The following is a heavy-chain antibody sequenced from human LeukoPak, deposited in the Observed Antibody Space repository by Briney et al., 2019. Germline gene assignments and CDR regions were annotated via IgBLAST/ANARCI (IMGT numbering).Heavy chain of an antibody. J-gene: IGHJ4*02. CDR1: GGSVSGYY. Sequence: SETLSLTCTVSGGSVSGYYWSWLRQPPGKGLEWVGYIHHSGTTNYNPSLKSRVTMAVDTSKNQFYLKLSSVTAADTAVYYCARDFSSGWYYFDYWGQGVLVTVSS. CDR3: ARDFSSGWYYFDY. D-gene: IGHD6-19*01. V-gene: IGHV4-59*02. CDR2: IHHSGTT.